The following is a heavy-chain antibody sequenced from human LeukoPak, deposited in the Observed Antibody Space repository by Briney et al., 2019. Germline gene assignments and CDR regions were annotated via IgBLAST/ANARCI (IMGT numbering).Heavy chain of an antibody. CDR1: GYTFTSYD. J-gene: IGHJ6*03. CDR3: ARENGARPKGGYYYYMDV. CDR2: MNPNSGNT. V-gene: IGHV1-8*01. Sequence: GASVKVSCTASGYTFTSYDINWVRQATGQGLGWMGWMNPNSGNTGYAQKFQGRVTMTRNTSISTAYMELSSLRTEDTAVYYCARENGARPKGGYYYYMDVWGKGTTVTVSS. D-gene: IGHD1-26*01.